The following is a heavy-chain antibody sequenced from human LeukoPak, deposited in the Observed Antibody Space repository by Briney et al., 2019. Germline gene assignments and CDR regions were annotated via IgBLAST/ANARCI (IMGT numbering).Heavy chain of an antibody. CDR2: ISSNGGST. Sequence: GGSLRLSCAASGFTFSSYAMHWVRQAPGKGLEYVSAISSNGGSTYYANSVKGRFTISRDNSKNTLYLQMGSLRTEDMAVYYCARDEGNWGQGTLVTVSS. V-gene: IGHV3-64*01. CDR1: GFTFSSYA. CDR3: ARDEGN. J-gene: IGHJ4*02.